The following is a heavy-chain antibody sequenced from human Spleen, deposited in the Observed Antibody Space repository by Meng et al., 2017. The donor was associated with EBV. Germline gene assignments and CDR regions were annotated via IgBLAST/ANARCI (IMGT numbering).Heavy chain of an antibody. CDR3: ARESDYGANWYYFDY. D-gene: IGHD4-23*01. CDR2: ISGYNGHT. V-gene: IGHV1-18*01. J-gene: IGHJ4*02. Sequence: HGRLVPSGAEGKKPGASGKVSCKASGYSFTSQGIHWVRQAPGQGLEWMGWISGYNGHTNYAQKFQDRVTMTTDTSTSTAYMELRSLTSDDTAVYYCARESDYGANWYYFDYWGQGTLVTVSS. CDR1: GYSFTSQG.